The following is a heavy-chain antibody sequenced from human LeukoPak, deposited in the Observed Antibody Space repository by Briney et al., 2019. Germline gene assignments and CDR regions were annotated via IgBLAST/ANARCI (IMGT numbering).Heavy chain of an antibody. J-gene: IGHJ4*02. Sequence: SETLSLTCAVSGDSVSGSFWWSWVRQPPHKGLEWIGEIHHSGSSNYNPSLESRVVISLDGSKNLLSLELSSVTAADTAVYYCVRHSGWYFGYWGQGTLVTVSS. CDR3: VRHSGWYFGY. CDR1: GDSVSGSFW. V-gene: IGHV4-4*02. CDR2: IHHSGSS. D-gene: IGHD6-19*01.